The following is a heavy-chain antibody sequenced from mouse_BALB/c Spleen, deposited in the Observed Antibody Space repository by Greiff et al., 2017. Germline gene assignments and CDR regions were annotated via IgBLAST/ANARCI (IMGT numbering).Heavy chain of an antibody. D-gene: IGHD2-4*01. V-gene: IGHV5-9-3*01. Sequence: EVQRVESGGGLVKPGGSLKLSCAASGFTFSSYAMSWVRQTPEKRLEWVATISSGGSYTYYPDSVKGRFTISRDNAKNTLYLQMSSLRSEDTAMYYCARSTMITTEFAYWGQGTLVTVSA. J-gene: IGHJ3*01. CDR2: ISSGGSYT. CDR3: ARSTMITTEFAY. CDR1: GFTFSSYA.